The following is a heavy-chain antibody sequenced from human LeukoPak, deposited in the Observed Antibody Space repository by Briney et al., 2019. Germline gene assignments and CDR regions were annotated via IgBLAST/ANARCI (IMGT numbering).Heavy chain of an antibody. J-gene: IGHJ3*02. V-gene: IGHV6-1*01. CDR1: GDSVSSNIAA. CDR3: ARELVVAGGGNAFDI. CDR2: TYYRSRWFY. Sequence: SQTLSLTCVISGDSVSSNIAAWTWIRQSPSRGLEWLGRTYYRSRWFYEYAVSVKGRITINLDTSKNQLSLEMNSVIPEDTAVYYYARELVVAGGGNAFDIWGQGTMVTVSS. D-gene: IGHD6-13*01.